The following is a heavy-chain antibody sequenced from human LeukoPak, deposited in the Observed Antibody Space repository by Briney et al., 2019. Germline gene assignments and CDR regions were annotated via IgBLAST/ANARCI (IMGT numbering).Heavy chain of an antibody. V-gene: IGHV3-23*01. D-gene: IGHD3-9*01. CDR2: ISVSGNT. J-gene: IGHJ4*02. Sequence: GGSLRLSCAASGFTLSSYAMSWVRQAPGKGLEWVSAISVSGNTYHADSVKGRFTISRDSSKNTLYLQMNRLRAEDAAVYYCAKDRDILTGYWDYWGQGTLVTVSS. CDR3: AKDRDILTGYWDY. CDR1: GFTLSSYA.